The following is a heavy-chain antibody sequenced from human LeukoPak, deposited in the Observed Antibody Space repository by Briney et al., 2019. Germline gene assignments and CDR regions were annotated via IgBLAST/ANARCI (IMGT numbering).Heavy chain of an antibody. D-gene: IGHD6-13*01. CDR2: IYYSGST. Sequence: PSETLSLTCTVSGGSISSSSYYWCWIRPPPGKGLEWIGSIYYSGSTYYNPSLRSRVTISVDTSKNQFSLKLSSVTAADTAMYYCARHDIAAALVIDYWGQGTLVTVSS. CDR3: ARHDIAAALVIDY. V-gene: IGHV4-39*01. CDR1: GGSISSSSYY. J-gene: IGHJ4*02.